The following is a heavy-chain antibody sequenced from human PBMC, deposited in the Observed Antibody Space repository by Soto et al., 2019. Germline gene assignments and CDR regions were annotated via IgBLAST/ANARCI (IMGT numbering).Heavy chain of an antibody. J-gene: IGHJ6*02. CDR2: INPNSGGT. Sequence: QVQLVQSGAEVKKPGASVKVSCKASGYTFTGYYMHWVRQAPGQGLEWMGWINPNSGGTNYAQKFQGRVTMTRDTSISTAYVELSRLRSDDTAVYYCARSYCSGGSCYYYYYGMDVWGQGTTVTVSS. CDR3: ARSYCSGGSCYYYYYGMDV. D-gene: IGHD2-15*01. CDR1: GYTFTGYY. V-gene: IGHV1-2*02.